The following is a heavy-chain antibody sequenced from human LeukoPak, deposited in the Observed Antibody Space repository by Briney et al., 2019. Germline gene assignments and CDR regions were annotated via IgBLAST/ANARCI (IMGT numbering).Heavy chain of an antibody. V-gene: IGHV4-38-2*01. Sequence: SETLSLTCAVSGYSISSGYYWGWIREPPGKGLEWIGSIYHSGSTYYNPSLKSRVTISVDTSKNQFSLKLSSVTAADTAVYYCARHSSSSSIDYWGQGTLVTVSS. CDR2: IYHSGST. CDR1: GYSISSGYY. D-gene: IGHD6-6*01. CDR3: ARHSSSSSIDY. J-gene: IGHJ4*02.